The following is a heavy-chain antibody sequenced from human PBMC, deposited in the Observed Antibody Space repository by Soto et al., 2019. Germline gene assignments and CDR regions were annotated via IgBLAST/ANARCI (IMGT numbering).Heavy chain of an antibody. CDR2: INASGGST. CDR3: TSEDVSTGLV. D-gene: IGHD5-12*01. Sequence: ASVKVSCKASGYTFTSYYMHWVRQAPGQRLEWMGIINASGGSTDYAQKFQKRVTITRDMSTSTVYMELSSLTSEDTAIYYCTSEDVSTGLVWGPGSLVTVSS. CDR1: GYTFTSYY. V-gene: IGHV1-46*01. J-gene: IGHJ4*02.